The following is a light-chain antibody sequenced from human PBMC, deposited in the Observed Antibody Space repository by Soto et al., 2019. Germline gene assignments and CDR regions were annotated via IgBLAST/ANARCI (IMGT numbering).Light chain of an antibody. J-gene: IGKJ2*01. V-gene: IGKV1-5*03. Sequence: DIQMTQSPSTLSASVGDRVTITCRASQSISSWLAWYQQKPGKAPKLLIYKASSLESGVPSRFSGSGSGTEFTLTISSLQPDDFKTYYCQQYNSFIYTFGQGTKMEIK. CDR1: QSISSW. CDR3: QQYNSFIYT. CDR2: KAS.